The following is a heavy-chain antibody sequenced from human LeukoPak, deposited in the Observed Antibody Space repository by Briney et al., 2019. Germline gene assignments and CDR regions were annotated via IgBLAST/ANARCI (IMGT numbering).Heavy chain of an antibody. CDR3: AREAYDSGSFRTDYYYMDV. D-gene: IGHD3-10*01. CDR2: IYPNSGGT. CDR1: GYTFTGYY. V-gene: IGHV1-2*02. Sequence: GASVKVSCKASGYTFTGYYMHWVRQAPGQGLEWMGWIYPNSGGTNYAQKFQGRVTATRDTSISTAYMELSRLRSDDTAVYYCAREAYDSGSFRTDYYYMDVWGKGTTVTISS. J-gene: IGHJ6*03.